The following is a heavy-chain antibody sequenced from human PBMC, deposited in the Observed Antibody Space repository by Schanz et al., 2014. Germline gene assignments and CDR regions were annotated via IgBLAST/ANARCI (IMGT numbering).Heavy chain of an antibody. CDR3: ARPSDSSWYMDV. J-gene: IGHJ6*03. D-gene: IGHD2-21*02. Sequence: EVQLLESGGGLVQPGGSLRLSCIGSGFTFRSYALGWVRQAPGKGLEWVSLVSASGGGPFYADSVKGRFTISRDNGKKSLYLQMNSLRAEDTAVYYCARPSDSSWYMDVWGKGTTVTVSS. V-gene: IGHV3-23*01. CDR2: VSASGGGP. CDR1: GFTFRSYA.